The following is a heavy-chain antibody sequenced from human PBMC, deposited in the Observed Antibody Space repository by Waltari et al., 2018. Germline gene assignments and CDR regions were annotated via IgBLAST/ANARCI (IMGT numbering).Heavy chain of an antibody. J-gene: IGHJ4*02. V-gene: IGHV3-72*01. CDR1: GFTPRDPF. CDR2: SRDKGISHTT. Sequence: EVQLVESGGGLVKPGGSLRLSWAASGFTPRDPFVDWVRQAPGKGLEWVGRSRDKGISHTTEYAASVKGRFTISRDDSKNSLYLQMNSLKTEDTAVYYCARGYSYASGAYCSDYWGQGTLVTVSS. CDR3: ARGYSYASGAYCSDY. D-gene: IGHD3-22*01.